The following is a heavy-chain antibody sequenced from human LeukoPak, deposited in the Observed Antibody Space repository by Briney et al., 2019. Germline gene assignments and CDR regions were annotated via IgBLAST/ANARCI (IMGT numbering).Heavy chain of an antibody. CDR1: GYTFTGYY. J-gene: IGHJ5*02. CDR3: ARLRRYGSGSQSHGTYNWFDP. Sequence: ASVKVSCKASGYTFTGYYMHWVRQAPGQGLEWMGWINPNSGGTNYAQKFQGRVTMTRDTSISTAYMELSRLRSDDTAVYYCARLRRYGSGSQSHGTYNWFDPWGQGTLVTVSS. D-gene: IGHD3-10*01. V-gene: IGHV1-2*02. CDR2: INPNSGGT.